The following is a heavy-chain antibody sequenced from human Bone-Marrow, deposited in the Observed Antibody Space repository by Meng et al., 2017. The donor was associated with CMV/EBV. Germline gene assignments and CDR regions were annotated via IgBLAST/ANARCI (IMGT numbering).Heavy chain of an antibody. V-gene: IGHV3-30*04. J-gene: IGHJ4*02. CDR1: EFIFSKCV. CDR3: ARGELFCSGGSCYQHTDH. CDR2: ISNDGWSK. D-gene: IGHD2-15*01. Sequence: GGSLRLSCAASEFIFSKCVLHWVRQAPGKGLEWVAVISNDGWSKFFGDSVKGRFTVSRDNSKNILYLQLNSLRPEDTAVYYCARGELFCSGGSCYQHTDHWGQGTLVTVSS.